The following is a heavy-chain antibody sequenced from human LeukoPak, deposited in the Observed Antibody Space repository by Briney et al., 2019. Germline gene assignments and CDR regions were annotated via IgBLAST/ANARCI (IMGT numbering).Heavy chain of an antibody. V-gene: IGHV4-38-2*02. CDR2: IYHSGST. J-gene: IGHJ3*02. D-gene: IGHD3-22*01. Sequence: PSETLSLTCTVSGYSISSGYYWGWIRQPPGKGLEWIGSIYHSGSTYYNPSLKSRVTISVDTSKNQFSLKLSSVTAADTAVYYCARDGSYYYDSSVKEKADAFDIWGQGTMVTVSS. CDR1: GYSISSGYY. CDR3: ARDGSYYYDSSVKEKADAFDI.